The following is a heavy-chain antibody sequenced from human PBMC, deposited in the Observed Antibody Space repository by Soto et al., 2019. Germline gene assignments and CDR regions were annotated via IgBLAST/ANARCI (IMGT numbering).Heavy chain of an antibody. CDR3: ARHIPMSTTSIGGWFAP. CDR2: INSGGRT. D-gene: IGHD2-2*01. V-gene: IGHV4-39*01. J-gene: IGHJ5*02. Sequence: NPSETLSLTCTVSGGSISSGNNYWGWIRHPPGKGLEWIASINSGGRTYYNPSLKSRVTKSVDTSRNQFSLQLNSVTAADTAVYYCARHIPMSTTSIGGWFAPWGQGTLVTVSS. CDR1: GGSISSGNNY.